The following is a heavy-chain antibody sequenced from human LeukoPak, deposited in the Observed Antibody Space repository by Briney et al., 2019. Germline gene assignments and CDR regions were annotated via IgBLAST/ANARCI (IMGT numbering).Heavy chain of an antibody. CDR2: ISGSGGST. CDR3: ARGYDWNDYYFDY. D-gene: IGHD1-1*01. V-gene: IGHV3-23*01. Sequence: PGGSLRLSCAASGFTFNSYAMSWLRQAPGKGLEWVSAISGSGGSTYYADSVRGRFTISRDISKNTLYLQMNSLRAEDTAVYYCARGYDWNDYYFDYWGQGTLVTVSS. J-gene: IGHJ4*02. CDR1: GFTFNSYA.